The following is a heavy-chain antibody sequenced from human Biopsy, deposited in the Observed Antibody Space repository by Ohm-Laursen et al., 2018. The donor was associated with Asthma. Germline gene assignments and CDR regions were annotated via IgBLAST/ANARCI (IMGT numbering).Heavy chain of an antibody. V-gene: IGHV3-9*01. CDR3: ARGGLGYCSSTSCYQNYYYGMDV. Sequence: SLRLSCAASGFTFDDYATHWVRQAPGKGLEWVSGISWNSGSIGYADSVKGRFTISRDNAKNSLYLQMNSLRAEDTAVYYCARGGLGYCSSTSCYQNYYYGMDVWGQGTTVTVSS. J-gene: IGHJ6*02. CDR1: GFTFDDYA. D-gene: IGHD2-2*01. CDR2: ISWNSGSI.